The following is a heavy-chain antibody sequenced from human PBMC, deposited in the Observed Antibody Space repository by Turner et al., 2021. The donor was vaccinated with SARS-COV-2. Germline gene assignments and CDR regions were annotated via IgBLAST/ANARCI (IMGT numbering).Heavy chain of an antibody. D-gene: IGHD4-17*01. CDR3: AGQQTKVNALDD. V-gene: IGHV4-59*08. J-gene: IGHJ4*02. CDR2: IYYSGST. CDR1: GGSISSYY. Sequence: QVHLQASGPGLVRPSETLSPTCTVSGGSISSYYSSSVPQPPGKRLEWIGYIYYSGSTRYNTSLKNRVTISVDTTKNQVSSKLSSVTAAEATVYYWAGQQTKVNALDDWGQGTLVTVSS.